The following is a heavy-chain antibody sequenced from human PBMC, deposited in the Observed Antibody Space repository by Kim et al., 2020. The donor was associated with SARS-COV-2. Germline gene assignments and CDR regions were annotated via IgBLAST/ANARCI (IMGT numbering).Heavy chain of an antibody. Sequence: YTPSLKSRVTISVAPAKNLFSRKLSSVTAADTAVYYCARVGRREYNWFDPWGQGTLVTVSS. D-gene: IGHD3-10*01. J-gene: IGHJ5*02. V-gene: IGHV4-30-2*04. CDR3: ARVGRREYNWFDP.